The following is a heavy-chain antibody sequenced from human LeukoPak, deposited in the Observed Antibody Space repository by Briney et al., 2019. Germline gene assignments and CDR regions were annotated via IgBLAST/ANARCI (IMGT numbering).Heavy chain of an antibody. V-gene: IGHV4-39*01. CDR1: GGSISSSSYY. J-gene: IGHJ4*02. Sequence: SETLSLTCTVSGGSISSSSYYWGWIRQPPGKGLEWIGSIYYSGSTYYNPSLKSRVTISVDTSKNQFSLKLSSVTAADTAVYYCARLFKGGYWGQGTLVTVSS. CDR3: ARLFKGGY. CDR2: IYYSGST. D-gene: IGHD3-16*01.